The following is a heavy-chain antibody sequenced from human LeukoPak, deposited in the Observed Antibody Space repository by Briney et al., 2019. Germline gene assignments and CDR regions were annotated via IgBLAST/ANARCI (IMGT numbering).Heavy chain of an antibody. Sequence: PGGPLRLSCAGYEFSFRSYWMHWVRQPPEKGLEWVFSIKSDGSATAYADSVKGRFSMSTDSAKNTASLQMNSLRVEDTAMYYCAMDINGDLFHVWGQGTPVTVSS. CDR1: EFSFRSYW. CDR2: IKSDGSAT. V-gene: IGHV3-74*01. CDR3: AMDINGDLFHV. D-gene: IGHD2-2*03. J-gene: IGHJ4*02.